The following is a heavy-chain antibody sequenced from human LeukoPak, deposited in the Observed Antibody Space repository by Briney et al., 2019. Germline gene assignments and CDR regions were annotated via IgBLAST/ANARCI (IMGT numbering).Heavy chain of an antibody. Sequence: PVASVKVSCKASGYTFTSYDINWVRQATGQGLEWMGRINPNSGGTNYAQKFQGRVTMTRDTSISTAYMELSRLRSDDTAVYYCARDPEGGLDYWGQGTLVTVSS. CDR2: INPNSGGT. V-gene: IGHV1-2*06. CDR1: GYTFTSYD. CDR3: ARDPEGGLDY. J-gene: IGHJ4*02. D-gene: IGHD3-16*01.